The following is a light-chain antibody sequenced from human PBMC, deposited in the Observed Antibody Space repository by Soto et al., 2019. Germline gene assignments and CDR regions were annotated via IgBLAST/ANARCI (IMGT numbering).Light chain of an antibody. CDR1: QTVSNF. CDR2: GAS. V-gene: IGKV1-39*01. Sequence: DIQMTQSPTSQSASVGDRVTISCRTSQTVSNFLNWYQQKPGKAPTLLIYGASSLHSGVPSRFSGSGSGTDFTLTISDLQPEDFATYYCHQSYITPCTFGPGTKVDLK. CDR3: HQSYITPCT. J-gene: IGKJ3*01.